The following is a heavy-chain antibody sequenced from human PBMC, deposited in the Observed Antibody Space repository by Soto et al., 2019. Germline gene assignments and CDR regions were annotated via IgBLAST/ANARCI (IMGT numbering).Heavy chain of an antibody. CDR3: ARENGSSRKTYYFYYGMDV. CDR2: IYYSGST. Sequence: PSETLSLTCTVSGGSISSYYWSGIRQPPGKGLEGIGYIYYSGSTNYNPALKSRGTISVDTPKNQFSLKLTSVTAADTAVYYCARENGSSRKTYYFYYGMDVWGQGTTVTAP. V-gene: IGHV4-59*01. CDR1: GGSISSYY. D-gene: IGHD6-13*01. J-gene: IGHJ6*02.